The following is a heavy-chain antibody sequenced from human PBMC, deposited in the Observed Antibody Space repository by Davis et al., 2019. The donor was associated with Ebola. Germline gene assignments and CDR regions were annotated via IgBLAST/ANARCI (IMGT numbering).Heavy chain of an antibody. D-gene: IGHD3-10*01. CDR1: GFTVSSNY. CDR3: ARYGKVWFGELLYYYYGMDV. J-gene: IGHJ6*02. V-gene: IGHV3-66*01. Sequence: GGSLRLSCAASGFTVSSNYMSWVRQAPGKGPEWVSVIYSGDSTYYADSVKGRFTISRDNSKNTLYLQMNSLRAEDTAVYYCARYGKVWFGELLYYYYGMDVWGQGTTVTVSS. CDR2: IYSGDST.